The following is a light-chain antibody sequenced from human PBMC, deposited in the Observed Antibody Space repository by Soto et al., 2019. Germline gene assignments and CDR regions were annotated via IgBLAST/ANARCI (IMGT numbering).Light chain of an antibody. V-gene: IGKV3-11*01. Sequence: EIVLAQSPPTLSLSPWYMCTLSFMAMHSVTNHVAWYQQKPGQAPRLLIYDVSKRATGIPARFSGSGSGTDFTLTISDLEPDDFAVYYCQQRNSWPPLFTFGPGTKVDIK. J-gene: IGKJ3*01. CDR1: HSVTNH. CDR3: QQRNSWPPLFT. CDR2: DVS.